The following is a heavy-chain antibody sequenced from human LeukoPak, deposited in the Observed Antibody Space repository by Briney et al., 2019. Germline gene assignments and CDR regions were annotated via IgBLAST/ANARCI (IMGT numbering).Heavy chain of an antibody. Sequence: GGSLRLSCVASGFTFSSYSMNWVRQAPGKGLEWVSYISSSSSTIYYADSVKGRFSISRDNAKNSLYLQMNSLRAEDTAVYYCARGQRVPAAIVYFDYWGQGTLVTVSS. CDR2: ISSSSSTI. V-gene: IGHV3-48*01. J-gene: IGHJ4*02. D-gene: IGHD2-2*01. CDR1: GFTFSSYS. CDR3: ARGQRVPAAIVYFDY.